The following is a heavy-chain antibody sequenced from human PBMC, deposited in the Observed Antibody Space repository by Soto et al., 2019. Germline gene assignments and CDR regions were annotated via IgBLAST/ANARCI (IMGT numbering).Heavy chain of an antibody. CDR2: IYYGGTT. V-gene: IGHV4-59*08. J-gene: IGHJ5*02. D-gene: IGHD2-8*01. Sequence: SETLSLTCRLSGGSFSPNYWGWFRQSPGKGLEWVGYIYYGGTTSYNPSLKSRVTISLETSKSHFSLRLSSVTAADAAVYYCARLGVYYQSLDPWGPGTLATVSS. CDR3: ARLGVYYQSLDP. CDR1: GGSFSPNY.